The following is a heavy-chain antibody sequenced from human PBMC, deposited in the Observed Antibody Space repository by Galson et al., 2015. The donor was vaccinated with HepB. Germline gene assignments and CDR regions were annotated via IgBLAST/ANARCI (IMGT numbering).Heavy chain of an antibody. V-gene: IGHV3-48*02. Sequence: SLRLSCAASGFTFSSYSMNWVRQAPGKGLEWVSYISSSSSTIYYADSVKGRFTISRDNAKNSLYLQMNSLRDEDTAVYYCARDPHETTQPDEDILTGYSSHYFDYWGQGTLVTVSS. CDR1: GFTFSSYS. D-gene: IGHD3-9*01. J-gene: IGHJ4*02. CDR3: ARDPHETTQPDEDILTGYSSHYFDY. CDR2: ISSSSSTI.